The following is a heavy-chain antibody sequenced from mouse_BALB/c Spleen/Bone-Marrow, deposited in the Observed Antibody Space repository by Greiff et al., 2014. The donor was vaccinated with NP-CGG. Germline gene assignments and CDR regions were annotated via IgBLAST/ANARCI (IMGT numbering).Heavy chain of an antibody. V-gene: IGHV1S130*01. CDR3: AREKIYGNCLWYFDV. CDR2: IHPNSGNT. Sequence: VKLVESGSVLVRPGASVKLSCKASGYTFTSSWMHWAKQRPGQGLEWIGEIHPNSGNTNYNEEFKGKATLTVDTSSSTAYVDLSSLTSEDSAVHYCAREKIYGNCLWYFDVWGAGTTVTVSS. D-gene: IGHD2-1*01. J-gene: IGHJ1*01. CDR1: GYTFTSSW.